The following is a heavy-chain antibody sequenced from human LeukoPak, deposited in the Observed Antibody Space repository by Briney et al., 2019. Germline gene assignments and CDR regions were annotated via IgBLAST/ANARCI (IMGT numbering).Heavy chain of an antibody. CDR3: ARDGSSAVADY. CDR2: INYSGSN. D-gene: IGHD6-19*01. J-gene: IGHJ4*02. CDR1: GYSISTIYY. V-gene: IGHV4-38-2*02. Sequence: PSETLSLTCTVSGYSISTIYYWGWIRRPPGKGLEWIERINYSGSNYHNPSIKSRVTMSVDTSNNQFSLKLSSVTAADTAVYYCARDGSSAVADYWGQGTLVTVSS.